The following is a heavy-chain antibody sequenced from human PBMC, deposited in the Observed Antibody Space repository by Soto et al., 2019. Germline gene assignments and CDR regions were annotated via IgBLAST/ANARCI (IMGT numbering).Heavy chain of an antibody. J-gene: IGHJ3*02. V-gene: IGHV3-33*01. CDR1: GFTLSSYG. D-gene: IGHD3-22*01. CDR3: ARPKRYYDSSGYYYVLDAFDI. CDR2: IWYDGSNK. Sequence: QVQLVESGGGVVQPGRSLRLSCAASGFTLSSYGMHWVRQAPGKGLEWVAVIWYDGSNKYYADSVKGRFTISRDNSKNTLYLQMNSLRAEDTAVYYCARPKRYYDSSGYYYVLDAFDIWGQGTMVTVSS.